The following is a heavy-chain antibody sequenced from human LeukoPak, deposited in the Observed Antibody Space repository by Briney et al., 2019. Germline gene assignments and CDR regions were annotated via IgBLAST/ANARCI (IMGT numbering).Heavy chain of an antibody. D-gene: IGHD3-22*01. CDR2: MLYSGST. J-gene: IGHJ4*02. CDR3: AHYYDSRGYYLGY. Sequence: SETLSLTCTVSGGSISSGSYYWGWIRQSPGKGLEWIGSMLYSGSTYYKPSLKSRVTMSVDTSKNQFSLKLSSVTAADTAVYYCAHYYDSRGYYLGYWGQGTLVTVSS. V-gene: IGHV4-39*01. CDR1: GGSISSGSYY.